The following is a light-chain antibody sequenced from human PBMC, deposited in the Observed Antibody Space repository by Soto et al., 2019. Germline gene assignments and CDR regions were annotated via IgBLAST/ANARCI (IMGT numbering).Light chain of an antibody. CDR2: KAS. CDR1: QSISSW. Sequence: DIQMTQSPSTLSASVEDRVTITCRASQSISSWLAWYQQKPGKAPKLLIYKASSLESGVPSRFSGSGSGTEFTLTISSLQPDDFATYYCQQHNSYSFTFGPGTKVDIK. V-gene: IGKV1-5*03. J-gene: IGKJ3*01. CDR3: QQHNSYSFT.